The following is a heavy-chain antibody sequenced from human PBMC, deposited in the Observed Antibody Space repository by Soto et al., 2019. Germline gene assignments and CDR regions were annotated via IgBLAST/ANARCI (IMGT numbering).Heavy chain of an antibody. V-gene: IGHV3-23*04. CDR2: ITITGDTT. D-gene: IGHD2-21*02. CDR1: GFIFTTSD. Sequence: EVQLVESEGGLVQPGGSLRLSCEASGFIFTTSDMSWVRQAPGKGLEWISSITITGDTTHYADSVKGRFTISRDNSRNRVFLQMNSLRVDDTAVYYCAKGGGGDHGYWGQGTLVAVSS. CDR3: AKGGGGDHGY. J-gene: IGHJ4*02.